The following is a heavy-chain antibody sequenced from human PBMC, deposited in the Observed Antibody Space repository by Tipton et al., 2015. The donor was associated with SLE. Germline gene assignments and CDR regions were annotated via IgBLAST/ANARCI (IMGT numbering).Heavy chain of an antibody. D-gene: IGHD6-6*01. J-gene: IGHJ2*01. CDR3: ARHGRIAARDWYFDL. V-gene: IGHV4-31*03. CDR2: IYYSGST. Sequence: TLSLTCTVSGGSISSGGYYWSWIRQHPGKGLEWIGYIYYSGSTNYNPSLKSRVTISVDTSKNQFSLKLSSVTAADTAVYYCARHGRIAARDWYFDLWGRGTLVTVSS. CDR1: GGSISSGGYY.